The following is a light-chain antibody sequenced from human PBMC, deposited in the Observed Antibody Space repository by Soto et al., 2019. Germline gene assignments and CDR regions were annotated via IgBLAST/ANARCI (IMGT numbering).Light chain of an antibody. CDR2: EVS. CDR3: SSYTRSSTWV. CDR1: SSDVGGYNY. J-gene: IGLJ3*02. V-gene: IGLV2-14*01. Sequence: QSVLTQPASLSGSPGQSITISCTGTSSDVGGYNYVSWFQQHPGKAPKLMIYEVSNRPSGVSNRFSGSKSANTDSLTISGLQAEDEAEYYCSSYTRSSTWVFGGGTKLTVL.